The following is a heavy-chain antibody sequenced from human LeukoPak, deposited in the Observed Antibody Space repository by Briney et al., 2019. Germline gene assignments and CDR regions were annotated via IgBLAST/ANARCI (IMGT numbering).Heavy chain of an antibody. Sequence: GGSLRLSCAASGFTFRSDAMSWVRQAPGKGLEWVSGISGSGGTTYYADSVKGRFTISRDNSKNTLYLQMNSLRAEDTAVYYCARSTPYYYGMDVWGQGTTVTVSS. D-gene: IGHD2-2*01. CDR1: GFTFRSDA. CDR2: ISGSGGTT. CDR3: ARSTPYYYGMDV. J-gene: IGHJ6*02. V-gene: IGHV3-23*01.